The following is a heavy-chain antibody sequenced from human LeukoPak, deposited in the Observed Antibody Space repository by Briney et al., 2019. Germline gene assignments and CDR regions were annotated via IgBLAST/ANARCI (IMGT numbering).Heavy chain of an antibody. Sequence: ASVKISCKVSGYTFTDYYMHWVQQAPGKGLEWMGLVDPEDGETIYAEKFQGRVTMTRDTSISTAYMELSRLRSDDTAVYYCARGRRREIAVAGKDFDYWGQGTLVTVSS. CDR3: ARGRRREIAVAGKDFDY. CDR2: VDPEDGET. CDR1: GYTFTDYY. D-gene: IGHD6-19*01. V-gene: IGHV1-69-2*01. J-gene: IGHJ4*02.